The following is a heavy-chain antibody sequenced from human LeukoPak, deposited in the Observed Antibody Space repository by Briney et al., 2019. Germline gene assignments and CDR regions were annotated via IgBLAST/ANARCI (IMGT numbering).Heavy chain of an antibody. CDR3: AIRGGYSISSLVDC. CDR1: GYLFTSYW. Sequence: GGSLQISCQGSGYLFTSYWSGGGRQLPGKGREWMGIIYPAYSDTRYSPSFQGQVTISADKPISTAYLQWSSLKASDTAMYYCAIRGGYSISSLVDCWGQGTTVTVSS. V-gene: IGHV5-51*04. D-gene: IGHD6-6*01. J-gene: IGHJ6*02. CDR2: IYPAYSDT.